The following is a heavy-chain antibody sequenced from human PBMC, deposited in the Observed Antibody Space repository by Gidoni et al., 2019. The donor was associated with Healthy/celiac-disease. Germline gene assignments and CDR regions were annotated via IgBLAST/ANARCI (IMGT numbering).Heavy chain of an antibody. J-gene: IGHJ3*02. D-gene: IGHD6-6*01. CDR3: ARGRAARRHAFDI. Sequence: QVQLQQWGAGLLKPSETLSLTCAVYGGSFSGYYWSWIRQPPGKGLEWIGEINHSGSTNYNPSLKSRVTISVDTSKNQFSLKLSSVTAADTAVYYCARGRAARRHAFDIWGQGTMVTVSS. CDR2: INHSGST. V-gene: IGHV4-34*01. CDR1: GGSFSGYY.